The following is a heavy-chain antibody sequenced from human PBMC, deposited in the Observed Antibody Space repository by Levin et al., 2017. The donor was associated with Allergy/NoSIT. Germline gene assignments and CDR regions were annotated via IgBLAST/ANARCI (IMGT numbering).Heavy chain of an antibody. Sequence: SETLSLTCTVSGGSISRYYWSWIRQPPGKGLEWIGYIHYSGSTNYNPSLESRVTVSVDTSKNQFSLKLSSVTAADTAVYFCARDILTGDWWGGSFDIWGQGTMVTVSS. CDR1: GGSISRYY. V-gene: IGHV4-59*01. CDR2: IHYSGST. CDR3: ARDILTGDWWGGSFDI. D-gene: IGHD3-9*01. J-gene: IGHJ3*02.